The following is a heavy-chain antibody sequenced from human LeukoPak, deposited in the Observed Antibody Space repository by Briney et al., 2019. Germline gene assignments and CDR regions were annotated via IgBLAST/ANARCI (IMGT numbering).Heavy chain of an antibody. CDR1: GYSISSGYY. D-gene: IGHD3-10*01. J-gene: IGHJ4*02. V-gene: IGHV4-38-2*02. CDR2: IYHSGST. CDR3: ARDPLLYRRATGL. Sequence: SENLSRTCTVSGYSISSGYYWGWIRQPPVKGLEWIGSIYHSGSTYYNPSLKSPVTISVDTSTNQFSLKLSSVTAADTAVYYCARDPLLYRRATGLWGQGTLVTVSS.